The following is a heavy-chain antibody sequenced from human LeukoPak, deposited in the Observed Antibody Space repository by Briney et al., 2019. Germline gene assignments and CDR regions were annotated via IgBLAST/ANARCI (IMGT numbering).Heavy chain of an antibody. Sequence: SETLSLTCTVSGGSISSYYWSWIRQPPGKGLEWIGYIYYSGSTNYNPSLKSRVTISVDTSKNQFSLKLSSVTAADTAVYYCARRPITEYYYYGMDVWGQGTTVTVSS. CDR1: GGSISSYY. J-gene: IGHJ6*02. V-gene: IGHV4-59*08. CDR3: ARRPITEYYYYGMDV. CDR2: IYYSGST. D-gene: IGHD5-24*01.